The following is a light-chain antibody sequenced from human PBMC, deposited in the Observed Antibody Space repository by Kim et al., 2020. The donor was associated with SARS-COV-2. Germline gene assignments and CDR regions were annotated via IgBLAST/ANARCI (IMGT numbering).Light chain of an antibody. J-gene: IGKJ3*01. CDR3: MQGTHWPFT. V-gene: IGKV2-30*01. CDR2: KVS. Sequence: PASISSRSSQSLVYSDGNIYLNWFHQRPGQPPRRLINKVSNRDSGVPDRFIGSGSGTDFTLQISRVGAEDVGVYNGMQGTHWPFTFGPGTKVDIK. CDR1: QSLVYSDGNIY.